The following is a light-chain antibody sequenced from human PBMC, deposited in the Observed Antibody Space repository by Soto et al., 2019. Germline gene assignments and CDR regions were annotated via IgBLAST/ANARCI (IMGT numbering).Light chain of an antibody. J-gene: IGLJ2*01. CDR1: SSDVGGYNY. Sequence: QSVLTQPASVSGSPGQSITISCTGTSSDVGGYNYVSWYQRHPGKAPKLIIYEVSNRPSGISNRFSGSKSGNTASLTISGLQAEDEADYYCSSYTSSSTRVFGGGTKLTVL. V-gene: IGLV2-14*01. CDR2: EVS. CDR3: SSYTSSSTRV.